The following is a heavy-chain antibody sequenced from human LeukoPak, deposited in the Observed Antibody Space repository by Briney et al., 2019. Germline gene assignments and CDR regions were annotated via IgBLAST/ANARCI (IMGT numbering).Heavy chain of an antibody. J-gene: IGHJ4*02. V-gene: IGHV3-7*01. D-gene: IGHD6-6*01. CDR2: IKQDGSVK. CDR1: GFPFSNYW. Sequence: PGGSLRLSCAASGFPFSNYWMSWVRQAPGRGLEWVANIKQDGSVKYYVDSVKGRFTIPRGNAKNSVYLQMNSLRAEDTALYYCARIGYSSSSFDYWGQGTLVTVSS. CDR3: ARIGYSSSSFDY.